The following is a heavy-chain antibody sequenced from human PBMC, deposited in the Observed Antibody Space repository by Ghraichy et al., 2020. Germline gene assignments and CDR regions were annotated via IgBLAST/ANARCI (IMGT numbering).Heavy chain of an antibody. J-gene: IGHJ4*02. Sequence: GGSLRLSCAASGFTFSSYAMSWVRQAPGKGLEWVSAISGSGGSTYYADSVKGRFTISRDNSKNTLYLQMNSLRAEDTAVYYCAKDQGRITGSIGDFDYWGQGTLVTVSS. CDR3: AKDQGRITGSIGDFDY. CDR1: GFTFSSYA. CDR2: ISGSGGST. V-gene: IGHV3-23*01. D-gene: IGHD1-1*01.